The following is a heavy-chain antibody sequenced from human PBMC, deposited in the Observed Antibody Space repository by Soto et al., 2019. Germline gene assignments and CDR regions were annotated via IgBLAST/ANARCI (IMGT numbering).Heavy chain of an antibody. Sequence: PXETLSLTCTVSGCSISSYYWSWIRQPAGKGLDWIGRIYTSGSTNYNPSLKSRVTMSVDTSKNQFSLKLSSVTAADTAVYYCARDVYYDFWSGYYHRGWYFDIWGRGTLVTVS. D-gene: IGHD3-3*01. CDR2: IYTSGST. CDR1: GCSISSYY. CDR3: ARDVYYDFWSGYYHRGWYFDI. V-gene: IGHV4-4*07. J-gene: IGHJ2*01.